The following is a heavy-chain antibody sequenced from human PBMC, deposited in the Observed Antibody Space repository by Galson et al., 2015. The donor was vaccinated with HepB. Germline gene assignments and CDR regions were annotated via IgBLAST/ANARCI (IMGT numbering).Heavy chain of an antibody. J-gene: IGHJ6*03. D-gene: IGHD2-2*01. CDR2: INSDGSST. V-gene: IGHV3-74*01. CDR3: ARVGWSSTSCFGGSGMDV. CDR1: GFTFSSSW. Sequence: SLRLSCAASGFTFSSSWMHWVRQTPGKGLVWVSRINSDGSSTSYADSVKGRFTISRDNTKNTLYLQMNSLRAEDTAVYYCARVGWSSTSCFGGSGMDVWGKGTTVTVSS.